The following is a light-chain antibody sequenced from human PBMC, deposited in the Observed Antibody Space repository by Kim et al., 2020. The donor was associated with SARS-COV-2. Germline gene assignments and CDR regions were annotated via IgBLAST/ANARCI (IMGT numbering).Light chain of an antibody. CDR1: QDISNY. CDR3: QQYDNLPYT. V-gene: IGKV1-33*01. Sequence: DIQMTQSPSSLSASVGDRVTITCQASQDISNYLNWYQQKPGKASKLLIYDASNLETGVPSRFSGSGSGTDFTFTISSLQPEDIATYYCQQYDNLPYTFGQGTKLEI. CDR2: DAS. J-gene: IGKJ2*01.